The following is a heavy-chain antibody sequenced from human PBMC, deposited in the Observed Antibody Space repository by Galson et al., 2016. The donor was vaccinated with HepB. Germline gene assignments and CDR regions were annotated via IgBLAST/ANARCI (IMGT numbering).Heavy chain of an antibody. Sequence: LRLSCAASGFSFSDQWMSWVRQAPRKGLEWVANIKHDGSEKHYVDSVKGRFTIFSDNAENSLYLQMTSLRAEDTAVYYCAVVTTTSSFDYWGQGTLVTVSS. CDR2: IKHDGSEK. J-gene: IGHJ4*02. CDR3: AVVTTTSSFDY. CDR1: GFSFSDQW. D-gene: IGHD4-11*01. V-gene: IGHV3-7*01.